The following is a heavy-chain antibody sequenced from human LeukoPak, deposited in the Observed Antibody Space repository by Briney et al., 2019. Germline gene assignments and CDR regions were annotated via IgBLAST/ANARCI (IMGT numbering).Heavy chain of an antibody. CDR1: GGSFSGYY. J-gene: IGHJ5*02. CDR3: ARRGGVWFDP. Sequence: SETLSLTCAVYGGSFSGYYWSWIRQPPGKGLEWIGEINHSGSTNYNPSLKSRVTISVDTSKNQFSLKLSSVTAADTAVYYCARRGGVWFDPWGQGTLVTVSS. CDR2: INHSGST. D-gene: IGHD2-8*01. V-gene: IGHV4-34*01.